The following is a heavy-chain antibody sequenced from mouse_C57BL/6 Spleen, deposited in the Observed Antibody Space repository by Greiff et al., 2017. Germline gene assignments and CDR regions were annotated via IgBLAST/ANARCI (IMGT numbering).Heavy chain of an antibody. J-gene: IGHJ2*01. CDR2: LLPGGGST. CDR3: TRLEDTHCDF. V-gene: IGHV1-9*01. Sequence: VQLQQSGAELMKPGASVKLSCKATGYTFTGYWIEWVQQRPGHGLEWIGELLPGGGSTNYTQKFKGKATFTADTSSNTAYMQLSSLTTEASAIYYCTRLEDTHCDFWGKGTTLTVSS. CDR1: GYTFTGYW.